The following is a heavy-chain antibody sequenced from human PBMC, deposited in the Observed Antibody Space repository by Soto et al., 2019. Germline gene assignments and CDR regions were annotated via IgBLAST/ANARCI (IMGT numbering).Heavy chain of an antibody. J-gene: IGHJ5*02. CDR1: GGTFSSYT. D-gene: IGHD6-6*01. CDR2: IIPILGIA. V-gene: IGHV1-69*02. CDR3: ARAPYSSSPYNWFDP. Sequence: QVQLVQSGAEVKKPVSSVKVSCKASGGTFSSYTISWVRQAPGQGLEWMGRIIPILGIANYAQKFQGRVTITADKSTSTAYMELSSLRSEDTAVYYCARAPYSSSPYNWFDPWGQGTLVTVSS.